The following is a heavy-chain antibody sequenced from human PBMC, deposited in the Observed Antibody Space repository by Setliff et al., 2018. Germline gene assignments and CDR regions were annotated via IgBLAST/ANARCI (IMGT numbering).Heavy chain of an antibody. CDR3: AASRAYTGAVEEWFLPKTFDF. V-gene: IGHV4-59*10. CDR2: IYVTEST. Sequence: SETLSLTCAVYGDSFSDYYWSWIRQPPGKGLEWIGRIYVTESTKYNPSLKSRVTLSIDTSKNQFSLKLSSVSAADAALYYCAASRAYTGAVEEWFLPKTFDFWGQGSPVTV. CDR1: GDSFSDYY. J-gene: IGHJ4*02. D-gene: IGHD3-3*01.